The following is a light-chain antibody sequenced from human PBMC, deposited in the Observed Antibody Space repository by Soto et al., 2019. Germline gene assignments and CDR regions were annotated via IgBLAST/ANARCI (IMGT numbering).Light chain of an antibody. CDR1: QSVGSY. V-gene: IGKV3-11*01. J-gene: IGKJ5*01. Sequence: EIVLTHPRVTLFFSPGERATLSSRASQSVGSYLAWYQQKPGQAPRLLIYDASNRATGIPARFSGSGSGTDFTLTISSLEPEDFAVYYCQQRKNWQVTFGQGTLLEIK. CDR3: QQRKNWQVT. CDR2: DAS.